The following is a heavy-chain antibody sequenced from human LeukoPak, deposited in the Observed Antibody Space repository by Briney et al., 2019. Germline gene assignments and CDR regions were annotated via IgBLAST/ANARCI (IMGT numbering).Heavy chain of an antibody. D-gene: IGHD2-21*01. CDR1: GFTLSGYW. V-gene: IGHV3-74*01. CDR2: MNSDGTIT. CDR3: VRYVVASACFDS. Sequence: GGSLRLSCAASGFTLSGYWMHWVRQAPGEGLVWVSRMNSDGTITTYADSVRGRFTISRDNAKNTLYLQMSSLRAEDTAVYYCVRYVVASACFDSWGQGTPVTVSS. J-gene: IGHJ4*02.